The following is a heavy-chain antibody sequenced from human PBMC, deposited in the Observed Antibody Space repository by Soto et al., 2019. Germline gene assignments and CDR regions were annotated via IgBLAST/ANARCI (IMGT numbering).Heavy chain of an antibody. CDR1: GLTLSTSS. V-gene: IGHV3-48*01. CDR3: GKVADSGYYTVDR. CDR2: IRRHTSVT. J-gene: IGHJ5*02. Sequence: EVQLVESGGMLVQPGGSLRLSCAASGLTLSTSSMNWVRQAPGKGLEWISYIRRHTSVTAYADSVKGRFTISRDSAKNSLYLQMDSVRVEDTAVYYSGKVADSGYYTVDRWGQGTSVTVSS. D-gene: IGHD3-22*01.